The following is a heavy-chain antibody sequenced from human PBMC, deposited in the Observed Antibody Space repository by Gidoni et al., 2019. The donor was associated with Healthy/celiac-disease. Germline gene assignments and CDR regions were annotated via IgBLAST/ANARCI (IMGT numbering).Heavy chain of an antibody. J-gene: IGHJ6*02. V-gene: IGHV3-21*01. CDR1: GFTFSSYS. D-gene: IGHD3-10*01. CDR2: ISSSSSYI. Sequence: EVQLVESGGGLVKPGGSLRLACAASGFTFSSYSMNWVRQAPGKGLEWVSSISSSSSYIYYADSVKGRFTISRDNAKNSLYLQMNSLRAEDTAVYYCAREVTMVRGLDYYGMDVWGQGTTVTVSS. CDR3: AREVTMVRGLDYYGMDV.